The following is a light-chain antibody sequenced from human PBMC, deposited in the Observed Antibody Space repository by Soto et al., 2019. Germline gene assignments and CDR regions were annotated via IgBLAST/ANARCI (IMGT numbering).Light chain of an antibody. CDR2: DAS. Sequence: EIVMTQSPATLSVSPGERATLSCRASQTVNSNLAWYQQKSGQAPRLLIYDASTRATGIPARFSCSGSGTEFTLTISSLQSEDFAVYYCQQYNNWPPLTFGGGTKVEIK. CDR3: QQYNNWPPLT. J-gene: IGKJ4*01. CDR1: QTVNSN. V-gene: IGKV3-15*01.